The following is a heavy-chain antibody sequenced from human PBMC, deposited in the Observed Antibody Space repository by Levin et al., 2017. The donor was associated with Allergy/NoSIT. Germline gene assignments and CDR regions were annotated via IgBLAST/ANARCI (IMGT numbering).Heavy chain of an antibody. V-gene: IGHV4-59*08. CDR3: ARKQPSGAFDI. CDR1: GGSISSYY. Sequence: SETLSLTCTVSGGSISSYYWSWIRQPPGKGLEWIGYIYYTGSTNYNPSLKSRVTISVDTSKNHFSLKLSSVTAADTAVYYCARKQPSGAFDIWGQGTMVTVSS. D-gene: IGHD6-13*01. CDR2: IYYTGST. J-gene: IGHJ3*02.